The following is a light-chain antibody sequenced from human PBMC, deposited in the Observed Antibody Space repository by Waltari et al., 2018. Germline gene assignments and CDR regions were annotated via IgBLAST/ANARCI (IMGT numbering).Light chain of an antibody. CDR2: QDT. Sequence: SYDLTQPPSVSVPPGQTDKVTCSGATLPKQYAYWYQKKPGQAPLLLIYQDTERPSGISERFSGSSSGTTVTLTISDVQAEDEADYYCQSADTSGVYPRFGGGTKLTVL. V-gene: IGLV3-25*03. CDR1: TLPKQY. CDR3: QSADTSGVYPR. J-gene: IGLJ3*02.